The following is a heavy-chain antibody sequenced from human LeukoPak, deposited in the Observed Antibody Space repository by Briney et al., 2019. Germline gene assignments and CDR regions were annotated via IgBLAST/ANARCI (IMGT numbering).Heavy chain of an antibody. CDR2: ISGSGGST. V-gene: IGHV3-23*01. J-gene: IGHJ1*01. Sequence: GGSLRLSCAASGFTFSSYAMSWVRQAPGKGLEWVSAISGSGGSTYYADSVKGRFTISRDNSKNTLYLQMNSLRAEDTAVYYCAKDPSFGSGWLSDECFQHWGQGTLVTVSS. CDR1: GFTFSSYA. D-gene: IGHD6-19*01. CDR3: AKDPSFGSGWLSDECFQH.